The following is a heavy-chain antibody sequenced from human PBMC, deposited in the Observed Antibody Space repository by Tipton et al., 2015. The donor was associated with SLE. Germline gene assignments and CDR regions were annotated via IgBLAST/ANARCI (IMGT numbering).Heavy chain of an antibody. J-gene: IGHJ4*02. D-gene: IGHD3-3*01. CDR2: IYYSGST. V-gene: IGHV4-39*07. CDR1: GGSTSSSSYY. CDR3: ARQFGVVIIEGYDY. Sequence: GLVKPSETLSLTCTVSGGSTSSSSYYWGWIRQPPGKGLEWIGSIYYSGSTYYNPSLKSRVTISVDTSKNQFSLKLSSVTAADTAVYYCARQFGVVIIEGYDYWGQGTLVTVSS.